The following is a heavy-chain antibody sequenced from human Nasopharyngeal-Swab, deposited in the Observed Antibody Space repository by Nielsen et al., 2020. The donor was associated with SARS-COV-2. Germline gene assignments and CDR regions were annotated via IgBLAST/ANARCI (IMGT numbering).Heavy chain of an antibody. J-gene: IGHJ4*02. CDR1: GFTFSGYG. D-gene: IGHD5-24*01. CDR2: ISDGGRAT. V-gene: IGHV3-23*01. CDR3: AKGNNWNSFDF. Sequence: GESLKISCAASGFTFSGYGMSWVRQAPGKGLEWVSGISDGGRATYYADSVKGRFTVSRDNSKNILYLQMNSLRVEDTGLDYCAKGNNWNSFDFWGQGTLVTVSP.